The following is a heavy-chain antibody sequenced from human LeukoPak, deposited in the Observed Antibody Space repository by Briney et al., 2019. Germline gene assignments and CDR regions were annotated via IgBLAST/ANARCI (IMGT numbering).Heavy chain of an antibody. Sequence: AASVKVSCKASGYTFTSYGISWVRQAPGQGLEWMGWINPNSGGTNYAQKFQGRVTMTRDTSISTAYMELSRLRSDDTAVYYCARDGTYYYDSSGYYLTGIDYWGQGTLVTVSS. V-gene: IGHV1-2*02. CDR1: GYTFTSYG. D-gene: IGHD3-22*01. J-gene: IGHJ4*02. CDR2: INPNSGGT. CDR3: ARDGTYYYDSSGYYLTGIDY.